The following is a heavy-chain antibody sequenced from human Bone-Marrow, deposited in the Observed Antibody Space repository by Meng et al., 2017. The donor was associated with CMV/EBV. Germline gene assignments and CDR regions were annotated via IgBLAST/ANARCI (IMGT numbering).Heavy chain of an antibody. CDR1: GDSVSNNDVA. Sequence: SETLSLTCAISGDSVSNNDVAWNWIRQSPLRGLEWLGRTYYNSKWYNEYAVSVKSRITINPDTSKNQFSLQLNSVTPEDTAVYYCARTSIAARPRAFDIWGQGTMVTVSS. J-gene: IGHJ3*02. D-gene: IGHD6-6*01. CDR2: TYYNSKWYN. CDR3: ARTSIAARPRAFDI. V-gene: IGHV6-1*01.